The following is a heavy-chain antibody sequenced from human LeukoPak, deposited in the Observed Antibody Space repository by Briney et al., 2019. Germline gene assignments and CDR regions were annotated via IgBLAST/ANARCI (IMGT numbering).Heavy chain of an antibody. V-gene: IGHV4-39*01. CDR2: IYYSGST. Sequence: SETLSLTCTVSGGSISSSSYYWGWIRQPPGKGLEWIGSIYYSGSTYYNPSLKSRVTISVDTSKNQFSLKLSSVTAADTAVYYCARKVPSLSIFGVDPSHYYYMDVWGKGTTVTVSS. CDR3: ARKVPSLSIFGVDPSHYYYMDV. CDR1: GGSISSSSYY. J-gene: IGHJ6*03. D-gene: IGHD3-3*01.